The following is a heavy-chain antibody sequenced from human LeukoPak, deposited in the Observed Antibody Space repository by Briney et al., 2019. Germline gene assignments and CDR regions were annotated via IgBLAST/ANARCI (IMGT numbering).Heavy chain of an antibody. J-gene: IGHJ4*02. CDR3: AREPWDCTGGTCHSGGGYYFEY. CDR2: VSGSGANT. V-gene: IGHV3-23*01. D-gene: IGHD2-8*02. CDR1: GFTFSSYS. Sequence: GGSLRLSCAASGFTFSSYSMNWVRQAPGKGLEWVSAVSGSGANTYHSDSVRGRFTISRDNSKNTLHLQMNSLRAEDTAVFYCAREPWDCTGGTCHSGGGYYFEYWGQGTLVTVSS.